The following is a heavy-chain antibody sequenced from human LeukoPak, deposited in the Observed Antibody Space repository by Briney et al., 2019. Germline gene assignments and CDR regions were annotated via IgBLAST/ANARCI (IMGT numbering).Heavy chain of an antibody. CDR3: AINGGGDSGYGNFDY. CDR1: GFTFSSYS. D-gene: IGHD5-12*01. CDR2: ISSSSSYI. Sequence: GGSLRLSCAASGFTFSSYSMNWVRQAPGKGLEWVSSISSSSSYIYYADSVKGRFTTSRDNAKNSLYLQMNSLRAEDTALYYCAINGGGDSGYGNFDYWGQGTLVTVSS. V-gene: IGHV3-21*04. J-gene: IGHJ4*02.